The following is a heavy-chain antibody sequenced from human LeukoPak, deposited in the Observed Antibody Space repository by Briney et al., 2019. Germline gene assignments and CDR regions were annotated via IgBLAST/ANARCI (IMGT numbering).Heavy chain of an antibody. J-gene: IGHJ4*02. CDR3: ARGGYYGSGSSSFSY. CDR1: GGTFSSYA. V-gene: IGHV1-69*04. CDR2: IIPILGIA. D-gene: IGHD3-10*01. Sequence: GSSVTVSCKASGGTFSSYAISWVRQAPGQGLEWMGRIIPILGIANYAQKFQGRVTITADKSTSTAYMELSSLRSEDTAVYYCARGGYYGSGSSSFSYWGQGTLVTVSS.